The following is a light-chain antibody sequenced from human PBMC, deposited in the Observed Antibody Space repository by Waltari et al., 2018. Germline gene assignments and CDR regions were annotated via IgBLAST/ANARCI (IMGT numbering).Light chain of an antibody. V-gene: IGKV3-20*01. CDR3: QQYDRSPLT. CDR1: QTVASGS. J-gene: IGKJ4*01. Sequence: EIVLTQSPGTLSLSPGERATLSCRATQTVASGSLAWYQQKPGQAPRLLIYGASSRATGIPGRFSGSGSGTDFTLTITRLEPEDFAVYFCQQYDRSPLTFGGGTKVDIK. CDR2: GAS.